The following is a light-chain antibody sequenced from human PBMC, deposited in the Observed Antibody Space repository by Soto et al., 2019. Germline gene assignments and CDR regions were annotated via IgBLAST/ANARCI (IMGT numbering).Light chain of an antibody. J-gene: IGLJ1*01. Sequence: QSALTQPASVSGSPGQSITISCTGTSSDVGGYNYVSWYQQHPGKAPKLMIYEVTNRPSGVSNRFSGSKSDNTASLTISGLQAEDEADYYCNSFTSTSTYVFXTGTKVTVL. CDR1: SSDVGGYNY. CDR2: EVT. V-gene: IGLV2-14*01. CDR3: NSFTSTSTYV.